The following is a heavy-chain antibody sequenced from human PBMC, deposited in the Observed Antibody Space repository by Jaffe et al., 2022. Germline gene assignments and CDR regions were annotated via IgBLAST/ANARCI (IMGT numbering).Heavy chain of an antibody. D-gene: IGHD6-13*01. Sequence: QVQLVESGGGVVQPGGSLRLSCAASGFTFSSYGMHWVRQAPGKGLEWVAFIRYDGSNKYYADSVKGRFTISRDNSKNTLYLQMNSLRAEDTAVYYCAKDFFGGSWYVTGYYYYYMDVWGKGTTVTVSS. J-gene: IGHJ6*03. CDR3: AKDFFGGSWYVTGYYYYYMDV. CDR2: IRYDGSNK. CDR1: GFTFSSYG. V-gene: IGHV3-30*02.